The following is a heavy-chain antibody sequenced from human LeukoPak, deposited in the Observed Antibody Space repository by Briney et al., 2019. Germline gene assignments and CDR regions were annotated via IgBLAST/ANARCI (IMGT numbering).Heavy chain of an antibody. Sequence: PSETLSLTCALYSGSFSGYYWNWIRQPPGKGLEWIGEINHSGSTNYNPSLKSRVTISLDTSKNQFSLKLTSVTAADTAVYYCARGRSPQDWGQGTLVTVSS. J-gene: IGHJ4*02. CDR3: ARGRSPQD. CDR1: SGSFSGYY. V-gene: IGHV4-34*01. CDR2: INHSGST.